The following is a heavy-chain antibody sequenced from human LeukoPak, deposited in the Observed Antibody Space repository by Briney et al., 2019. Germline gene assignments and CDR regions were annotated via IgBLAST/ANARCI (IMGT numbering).Heavy chain of an antibody. CDR2: ISGNGGST. CDR1: GFTFSSYA. D-gene: IGHD1-26*01. J-gene: IGHJ4*02. CDR3: AKDVVGATFDY. Sequence: GGSLRLSCAPSGFTFSSYAMGWVRQAPGKGLEWVSSISGNGGSTYYADSVKGRFTISRDNSKNTLYLQMNSLRAEDTALYFCAKDVVGATFDYWGQGTLVTVSS. V-gene: IGHV3-23*01.